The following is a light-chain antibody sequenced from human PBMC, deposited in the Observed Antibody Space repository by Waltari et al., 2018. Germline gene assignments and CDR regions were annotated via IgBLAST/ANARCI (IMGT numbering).Light chain of an antibody. CDR2: QDS. CDR3: QAWDSSTVV. Sequence: YELTQPPSVSVSPGQTASITCYGVTSGDTYSYWYQQRPGQSPVLVIAQDSQRPSAIPERFSGSNSGNTATLTISGTQAMDEADYYCQAWDSSTVVFGGGTKLAVL. CDR1: TSGDTY. V-gene: IGLV3-1*01. J-gene: IGLJ2*01.